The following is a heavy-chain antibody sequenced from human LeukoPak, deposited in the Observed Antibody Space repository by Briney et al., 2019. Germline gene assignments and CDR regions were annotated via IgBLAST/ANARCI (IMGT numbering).Heavy chain of an antibody. CDR3: ATGYDILTGYSTLDY. Sequence: ASVKVSCKVSGYTLTELSMHWVRQAPGKGLEWMGGFDPEDGETIYAQKFQGRVTMTEDTSTDTAYMELSSLRSEDTAVYYCATGYDILTGYSTLDYWGQGTLVTVSS. V-gene: IGHV1-24*01. CDR1: GYTLTELS. D-gene: IGHD3-9*01. CDR2: FDPEDGET. J-gene: IGHJ4*02.